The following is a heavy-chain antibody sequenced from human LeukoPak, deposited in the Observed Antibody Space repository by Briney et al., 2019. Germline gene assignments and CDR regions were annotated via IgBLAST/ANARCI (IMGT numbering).Heavy chain of an antibody. CDR2: IYYSGST. D-gene: IGHD3-22*01. CDR1: GGSISSYY. J-gene: IGHJ4*02. Sequence: SETLSLTCTVSGGSISSYYWSWIRQPPGKGLEWIGYIYYSGSTNYNPSLKSRVTISVDTSKNQFSLKLSSVTAADTAVYYCARDDYYDSSGLVLLDYWGQGTLVTVSS. V-gene: IGHV4-59*01. CDR3: ARDDYYDSSGLVLLDY.